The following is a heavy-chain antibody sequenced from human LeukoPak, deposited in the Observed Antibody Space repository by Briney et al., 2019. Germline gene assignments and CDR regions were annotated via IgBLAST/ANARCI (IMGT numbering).Heavy chain of an antibody. D-gene: IGHD5-18*01. V-gene: IGHV3-53*01. Sequence: GGSLRLSCAASGFTVSSNYMSWVRQAPGKGLEWVSVIYSGGTTCYADSVKGRFIISRDDSKNTLFLQMNSLRAEDTAMYYCARSGGAANFDSWGQGTLVTVSS. CDR2: IYSGGTT. CDR3: ARSGGAANFDS. J-gene: IGHJ4*02. CDR1: GFTVSSNY.